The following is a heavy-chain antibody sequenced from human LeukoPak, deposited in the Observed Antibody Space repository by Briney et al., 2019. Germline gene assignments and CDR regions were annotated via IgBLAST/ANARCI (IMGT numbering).Heavy chain of an antibody. D-gene: IGHD5-18*01. CDR2: VSGSGHTT. CDR1: GFTFSSYA. V-gene: IGHV3-23*01. CDR3: AKDAVDTAMSS. J-gene: IGHJ5*02. Sequence: GGSLRLSCAASGFTFSSYALSWVRQAPGKGLEWVSTVSGSGHTTYYADSVKGRFTISRDNSKNTLYLQMNSLRAEDTAVYYCAKDAVDTAMSSWGQGTLVTVSS.